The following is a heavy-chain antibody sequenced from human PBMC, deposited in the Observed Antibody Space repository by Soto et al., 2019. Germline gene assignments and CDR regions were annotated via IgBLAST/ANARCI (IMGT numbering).Heavy chain of an antibody. Sequence: QVPLVQSGAEVKKPGASVKVSCKASGYTFTGYYMHWVRQAPGQGLEWMGWINPNSGGTNYAQKFQGWVTMTRDTSISTAYMELSRLRSDDTAVYYCARGEGGYCSGGSCYGYYGMDVWGQGTTVTVSS. CDR1: GYTFTGYY. V-gene: IGHV1-2*04. D-gene: IGHD2-15*01. J-gene: IGHJ6*02. CDR2: INPNSGGT. CDR3: ARGEGGYCSGGSCYGYYGMDV.